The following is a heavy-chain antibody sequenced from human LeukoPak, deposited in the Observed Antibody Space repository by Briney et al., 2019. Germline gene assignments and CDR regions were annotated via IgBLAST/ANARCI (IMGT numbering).Heavy chain of an antibody. CDR2: INPNSGGT. D-gene: IGHD3-3*01. CDR1: GYTFINFD. CDR3: ARDASVLRFSRGVFGSTSDY. J-gene: IGHJ4*02. Sequence: ATVKVSCKASGYTFINFDINWVRQAPGQGLEWMGWINPNSGGTNYAQKFQGRVTMTRDTSISTAYMELSRLRSDDTAVYYCARDASVLRFSRGVFGSTSDYWGQGTLVTVSS. V-gene: IGHV1-2*02.